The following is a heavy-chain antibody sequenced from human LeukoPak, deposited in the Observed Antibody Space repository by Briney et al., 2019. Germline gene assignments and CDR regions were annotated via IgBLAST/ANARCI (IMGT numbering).Heavy chain of an antibody. D-gene: IGHD2-8*01. CDR2: INPNSGGT. CDR1: GYTFTGYY. J-gene: IGHJ6*02. CDR3: ARGSSIVLMVYADRLYGMDV. Sequence: ASVKLSCKASGYTFTGYYMHWGRHAHGQGLEWMGWINPNSGGTNYAQKFQGRVTMTRDTSISTAYMELSRLRSDDTAVYYCARGSSIVLMVYADRLYGMDVWGQGTTVTVSS. V-gene: IGHV1-2*02.